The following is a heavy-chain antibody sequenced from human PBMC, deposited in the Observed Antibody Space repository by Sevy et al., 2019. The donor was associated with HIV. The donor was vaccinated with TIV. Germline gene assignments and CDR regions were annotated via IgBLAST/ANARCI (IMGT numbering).Heavy chain of an antibody. CDR2: IKSKTDGETT. Sequence: GGSLRLSCATSGFTFSVSAMHWVRQASGKGLEWVGRIKSKTDGETTDYAAPVKGRFTMSRDDSKNTLYLQMNSLKSEDTAVYYCATGIVGAVAGSAVVFDYWGQGTLVTVSS. CDR3: ATGIVGAVAGSAVVFDY. V-gene: IGHV3-15*01. CDR1: GFTFSVSA. D-gene: IGHD6-19*01. J-gene: IGHJ4*02.